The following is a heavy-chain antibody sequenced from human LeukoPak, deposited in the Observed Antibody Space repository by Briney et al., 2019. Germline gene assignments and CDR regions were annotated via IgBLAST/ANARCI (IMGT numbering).Heavy chain of an antibody. Sequence: PSETLSLTGAVYGGSFSGYYWSWIRQPPGKGLEWIGEINHSGSTNYNPSLKSRVTISVDTSKNQFSLKLSSVTAADTAVYYCARWRWYDSMGALYPYYFDYWGQGTLVTVSS. J-gene: IGHJ4*02. CDR1: GGSFSGYY. CDR2: INHSGST. V-gene: IGHV4-34*01. CDR3: ARWRWYDSMGALYPYYFDY. D-gene: IGHD3-22*01.